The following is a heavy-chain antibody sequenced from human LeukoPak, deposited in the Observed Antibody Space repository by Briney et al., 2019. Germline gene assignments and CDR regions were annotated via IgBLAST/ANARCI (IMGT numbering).Heavy chain of an antibody. D-gene: IGHD6-19*01. CDR2: IIPIFGTA. Sequence: SVKVSCKASGGTFSSYAISWVRQAPGQGLEWMGGIIPIFGTANYAQKFQGRVTITADESTSTAYMELSSLRSEGTAVYYCAREGRIAVAGTGSDWFDPWGQGTLVTVSS. CDR1: GGTFSSYA. J-gene: IGHJ5*02. CDR3: AREGRIAVAGTGSDWFDP. V-gene: IGHV1-69*13.